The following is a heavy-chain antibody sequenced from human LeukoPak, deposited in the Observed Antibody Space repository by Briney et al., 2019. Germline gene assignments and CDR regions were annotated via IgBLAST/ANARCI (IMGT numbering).Heavy chain of an antibody. CDR1: GGSFSGYY. V-gene: IGHV4-59*01. J-gene: IGHJ4*02. CDR3: ARGAMVRGGNDY. D-gene: IGHD3-10*01. CDR2: IYYSGST. Sequence: SETLSLTCEVYGGSFSGYYWSWIRQPPGKGLEWIGDIYYSGSTNYNPSLKSRVTIAVDTSKNQFSLKLSSVTAADTAVYYCARGAMVRGGNDYWGQGTLVTVSS.